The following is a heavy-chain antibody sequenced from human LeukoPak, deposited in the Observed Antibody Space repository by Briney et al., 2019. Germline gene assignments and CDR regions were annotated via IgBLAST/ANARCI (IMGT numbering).Heavy chain of an antibody. Sequence: GGSLRLSCAASGFTVSSNYMSWVRQAPGKGLEWVSVIYSGGSTYYADSVKGRFTISRDNSKNTLYLQMNGLRAEDTAVYYCARASVEMATLFDYWGQGTLVTVSS. CDR2: IYSGGST. D-gene: IGHD5-12*01. CDR3: ARASVEMATLFDY. CDR1: GFTVSSNY. J-gene: IGHJ4*02. V-gene: IGHV3-66*01.